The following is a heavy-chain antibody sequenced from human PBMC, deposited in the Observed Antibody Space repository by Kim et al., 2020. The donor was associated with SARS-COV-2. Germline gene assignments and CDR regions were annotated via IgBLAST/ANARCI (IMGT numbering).Heavy chain of an antibody. CDR3: TRGSRWYGIDY. Sequence: TTEYAASVEDRFPSSRDDSKPIAYLQMNSLKTDDTAVYYCTRGSRWYGIDYWGQGTLVTVSS. D-gene: IGHD6-13*01. J-gene: IGHJ4*02. V-gene: IGHV3-49*02. CDR2: TT.